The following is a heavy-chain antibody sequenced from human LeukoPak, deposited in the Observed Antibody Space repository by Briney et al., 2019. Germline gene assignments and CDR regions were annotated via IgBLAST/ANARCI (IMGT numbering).Heavy chain of an antibody. CDR2: INHSGST. J-gene: IGHJ4*02. CDR3: ARGKYWSGYRGYYFGY. Sequence: SETLSLTCAVYGGSFSGYYWSWIRQPPGKGLEWIGEINHSGSTNYNPSLKSRVTISVDTSKNRFSLKLSSVTAADTAVYYCARGKYWSGYRGYYFGYWGQGTLVTVSS. D-gene: IGHD2-15*01. CDR1: GGSFSGYY. V-gene: IGHV4-34*01.